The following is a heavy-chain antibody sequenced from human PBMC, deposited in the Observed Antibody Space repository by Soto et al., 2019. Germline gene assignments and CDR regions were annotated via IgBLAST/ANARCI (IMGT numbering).Heavy chain of an antibody. CDR2: VKSKTDGGTT. J-gene: IGHJ4*01. D-gene: IGHD2-21*01. Sequence: GGSLRLSCAASGFTFSNAWINWVRQTPGKGLEWVGRVKSKTDGGTTDFAAPVKGRFAISRDDSKNMVYLEMNSLKTEDTAIYYCTTDSYIASIIVRFDYWGHGTLVTVSS. CDR1: GFTFSNAW. V-gene: IGHV3-15*07. CDR3: TTDSYIASIIVRFDY.